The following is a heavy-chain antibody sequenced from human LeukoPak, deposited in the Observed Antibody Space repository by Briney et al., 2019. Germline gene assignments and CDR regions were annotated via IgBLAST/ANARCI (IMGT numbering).Heavy chain of an antibody. CDR3: ARETGGDSSGTFDY. D-gene: IGHD3-22*01. Sequence: SETLSLTCTVSGGSISSYYWSWIRQPPGKGLEWIGYIYYSGSNNYNPPLKSRVTISVDTSKNQFSLKLSSVTAADTAVYYCARETGGDSSGTFDYWGQGTLVTVSS. CDR1: GGSISSYY. CDR2: IYYSGSN. J-gene: IGHJ4*02. V-gene: IGHV4-59*01.